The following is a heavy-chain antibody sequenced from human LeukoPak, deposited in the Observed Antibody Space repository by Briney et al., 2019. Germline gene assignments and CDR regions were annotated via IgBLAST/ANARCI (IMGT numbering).Heavy chain of an antibody. D-gene: IGHD2-15*01. CDR2: IYPGDSDT. CDR1: GYSFTSYW. CDR3: ARSAADNGGDAFDI. V-gene: IGHV5-51*01. Sequence: GESLKISCQGSGYSFTSYWIGWVRQMPGKGLEWMGIIYPGDSDTRYSPSFEGYATISVDKSISTAYLQRGILKASDTAIYYCARSAADNGGDAFDIWGQGTMVTVSS. J-gene: IGHJ3*02.